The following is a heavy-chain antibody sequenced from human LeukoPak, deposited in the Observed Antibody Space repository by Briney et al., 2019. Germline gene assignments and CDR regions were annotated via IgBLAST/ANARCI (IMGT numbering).Heavy chain of an antibody. CDR3: ARLYSSSWYDYYYGMDV. D-gene: IGHD6-13*01. CDR1: GYTFTGYY. CDR2: MNPNSGNT. V-gene: IGHV1-8*02. J-gene: IGHJ6*02. Sequence: ASVKVSCKASGYTFTGYYMHWVRQATGQGLEWMGWMNPNSGNTGYAQKFQGRVTMTRNTSISTAYMELSSLRSEDTAVYYCARLYSSSWYDYYYGMDVWGQGTTVTVSS.